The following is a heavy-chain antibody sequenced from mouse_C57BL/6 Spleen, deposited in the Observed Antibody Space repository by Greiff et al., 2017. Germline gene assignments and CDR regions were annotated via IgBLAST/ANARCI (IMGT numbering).Heavy chain of an antibody. CDR2: ISYDGSN. CDR1: GYSITSGYY. CDR3: ARGGDYDEAWFAY. J-gene: IGHJ3*01. Sequence: EVKLVESGPGLVKPSQSLSLTCSVTGYSITSGYYWNWIRQFPGNKLEWMGYISYDGSNNYNPSLKNRISITRDTSKNQFFLKLNSVTTEDTATYYCARGGDYDEAWFAYWGQGTLVTVSA. D-gene: IGHD2-4*01. V-gene: IGHV3-6*01.